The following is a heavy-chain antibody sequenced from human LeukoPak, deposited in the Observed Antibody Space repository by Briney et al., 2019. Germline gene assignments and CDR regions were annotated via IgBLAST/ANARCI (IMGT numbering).Heavy chain of an antibody. CDR2: VSSTRSPI. D-gene: IGHD2/OR15-2a*01. J-gene: IGHJ4*02. CDR3: ATESIPDY. V-gene: IGHV3-48*01. CDR1: GFTFSSYS. Sequence: PGGSLRLSCAASGFTFSSYSMNWVRQAPGKGLEWVSYVSSTRSPIHYADSVKGRFNISRDNAKNSLYLQMNSLRAEDTAVYYCATESIPDYWGQGTLVTVSP.